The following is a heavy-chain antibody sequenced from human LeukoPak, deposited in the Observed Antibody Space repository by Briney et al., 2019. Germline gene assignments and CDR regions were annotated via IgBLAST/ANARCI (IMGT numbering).Heavy chain of an antibody. CDR3: ARDFGSRYYYMDV. J-gene: IGHJ6*03. Sequence: SETLSLTCTVSGSSISSYYWSWIRQPPGKGLEWIGYIYYSGSTNYNPSLKSRVTIPVDTSKNQFSLKLSSVTAADTAVYYCARDFGSRYYYMDVWGKGTTVTVSS. CDR1: GSSISSYY. CDR2: IYYSGST. V-gene: IGHV4-59*12. D-gene: IGHD3-10*01.